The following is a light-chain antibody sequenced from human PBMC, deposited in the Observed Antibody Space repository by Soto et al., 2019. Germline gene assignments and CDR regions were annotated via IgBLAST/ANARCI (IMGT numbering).Light chain of an antibody. Sequence: DVVMTQSPLFLPVTLGQPASISCRSSQSLVYSDGNAYLNWFQQRPGQSPRRLIYEASKRDCGVPERFSGSRSGTDFTLTINRLWAEDVEIYYCMQGTHWPPTFGRGTRVEIK. CDR1: QSLVYSDGNAY. CDR3: MQGTHWPPT. J-gene: IGKJ4*01. CDR2: EAS. V-gene: IGKV2-30*01.